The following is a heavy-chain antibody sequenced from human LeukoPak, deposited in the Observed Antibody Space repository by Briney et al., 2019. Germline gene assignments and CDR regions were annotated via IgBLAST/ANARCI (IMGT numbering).Heavy chain of an antibody. V-gene: IGHV3-66*01. Sequence: GGSLRLSCAASGFTVSNNYMGRVRQAPGKGLEWVSVIYSGGSTYYADSVKGRFTISRDKSKNTLFVQMNSLRAEDTAVYYCASYNYDSSGYYNYWGQGTLVTVSS. CDR3: ASYNYDSSGYYNY. CDR2: IYSGGST. J-gene: IGHJ4*02. CDR1: GFTVSNNY. D-gene: IGHD3-22*01.